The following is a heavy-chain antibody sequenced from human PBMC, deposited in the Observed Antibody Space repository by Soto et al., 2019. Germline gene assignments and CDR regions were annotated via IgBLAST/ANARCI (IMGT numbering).Heavy chain of an antibody. CDR1: GYTFTNFG. D-gene: IGHD5-18*01. Sequence: SVKVSCKASGYTFTNFGISWVRQAPGQGLEWMGGIIPIFGTANYAQKFQGRVTITADESTSTAYMELSSLRSEDTAVYYCARAPGYSYGEYYFDYWGQGTLVTVSS. CDR3: ARAPGYSYGEYYFDY. CDR2: IIPIFGTA. J-gene: IGHJ4*02. V-gene: IGHV1-69*13.